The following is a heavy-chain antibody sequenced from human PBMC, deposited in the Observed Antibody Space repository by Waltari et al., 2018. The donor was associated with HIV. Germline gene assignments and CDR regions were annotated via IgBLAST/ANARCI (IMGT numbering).Heavy chain of an antibody. CDR1: GFSFSSYW. Sequence: EVQLVESGGGLVQPGGSLRLSCAASGFSFSSYWMSWVRQAPGKGMEWVANIKIEGSEIYYGDSVKGRFTIARDNAKNSLYLQMNSLRAEDTAVYFCARRGGRSSPLGYWGQGTLVTVSS. J-gene: IGHJ4*02. CDR2: IKIEGSEI. V-gene: IGHV3-7*01. D-gene: IGHD6-13*01. CDR3: ARRGGRSSPLGY.